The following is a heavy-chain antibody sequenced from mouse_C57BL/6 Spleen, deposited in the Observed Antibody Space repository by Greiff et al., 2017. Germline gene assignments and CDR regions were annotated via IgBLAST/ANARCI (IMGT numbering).Heavy chain of an antibody. CDR1: GFTFSSYA. V-gene: IGHV5-9-1*02. D-gene: IGHD1-1*01. J-gene: IGHJ4*01. Sequence: EVKLVESGEGLVKPGGSLKLSCAASGFTFSSYAMSWARQTPEKRLEWVAYISSGGDYIYYADTVKGRFTISRYNARNTLYLQMSSLKSEDTAMYYCTRDYYGSRDAMGCWGQRASVTVSS. CDR2: ISSGGDYI. CDR3: TRDYYGSRDAMGC.